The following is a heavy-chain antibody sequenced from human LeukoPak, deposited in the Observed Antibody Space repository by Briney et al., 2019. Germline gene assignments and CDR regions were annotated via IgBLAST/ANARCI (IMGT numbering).Heavy chain of an antibody. Sequence: PSETLSLTCTVSGGSISSGGYYWSWIRQHPGKGLEWIGYIYYSGSTYYNPSLKSRVTISVDTSKNQFSLKLSSVTAADTAVYYCARTGAAAGPDYWGQGTLVTVSS. CDR3: ARTGAAAGPDY. J-gene: IGHJ4*02. D-gene: IGHD6-13*01. V-gene: IGHV4-31*03. CDR1: GGSISSGGYY. CDR2: IYYSGST.